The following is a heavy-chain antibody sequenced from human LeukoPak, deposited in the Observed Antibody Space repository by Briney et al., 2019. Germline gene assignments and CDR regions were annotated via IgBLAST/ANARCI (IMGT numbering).Heavy chain of an antibody. CDR3: TRAADGYNPARP. Sequence: GGSLRLSCTTSGFTFGDSAMCWFRQAPGKGLGWVGFIRSIPYGGTIEYAASVKGRFTISRDDSKSIAYLQMNSLKTEDTAVYYCTRAADGYNPARPWGQGTLVTVSS. V-gene: IGHV3-49*03. CDR2: IRSIPYGGTI. CDR1: GFTFGDSA. J-gene: IGHJ5*02. D-gene: IGHD5-24*01.